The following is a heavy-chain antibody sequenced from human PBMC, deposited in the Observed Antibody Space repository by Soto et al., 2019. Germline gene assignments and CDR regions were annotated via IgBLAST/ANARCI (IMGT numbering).Heavy chain of an antibody. V-gene: IGHV4-59*01. J-gene: IGHJ6*02. CDR2: LYYTGST. Sequence: PXGTLSLTCNVSGGSISDFYWSWIRQSPGKRLEWIGYLYYTGSTNYNPALKSRVTISLDTSKNQFSLKVRSVTAADTAVYYCARGGGYDFRSSQAPPIDVWGQGTTVTVSS. CDR1: GGSISDFY. D-gene: IGHD3-3*01. CDR3: ARGGGYDFRSSQAPPIDV.